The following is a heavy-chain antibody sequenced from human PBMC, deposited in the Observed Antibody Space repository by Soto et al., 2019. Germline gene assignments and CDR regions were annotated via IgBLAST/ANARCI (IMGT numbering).Heavy chain of an antibody. Sequence: GASVKVSCKASGYTFTSYDINWVRQATGQGLEWTGWMNPNSGNTGYAQKFQGRVTMTRNTSISTAYMELSSLRSEDTAVYYCARGKLGGYSYGRFSYWGQGTLVTVSS. CDR1: GYTFTSYD. V-gene: IGHV1-8*01. J-gene: IGHJ4*02. CDR2: MNPNSGNT. D-gene: IGHD5-18*01. CDR3: ARGKLGGYSYGRFSY.